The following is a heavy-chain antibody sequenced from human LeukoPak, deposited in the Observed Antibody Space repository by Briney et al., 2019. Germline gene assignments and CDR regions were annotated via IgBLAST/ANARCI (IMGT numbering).Heavy chain of an antibody. Sequence: VKVSCKASGYTFTSYDINWVRQATGQGLEWMGWINPNSGGTNYAQKFQGRVTMTRDTSISTAYMELSRLRSDDTAVYYCASWGSSWYEFDYWGQGTLVTVSS. V-gene: IGHV1-2*02. CDR2: INPNSGGT. CDR3: ASWGSSWYEFDY. D-gene: IGHD6-13*01. CDR1: GYTFTSYD. J-gene: IGHJ4*02.